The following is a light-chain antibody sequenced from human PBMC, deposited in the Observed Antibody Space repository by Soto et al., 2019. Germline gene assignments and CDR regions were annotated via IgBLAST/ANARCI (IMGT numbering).Light chain of an antibody. CDR1: QSISTY. J-gene: IGKJ2*01. V-gene: IGKV1-39*01. Sequence: DIQMTQSPSSLSASVGDRVTITCRASQSISTYLNWYQQKPGKAPKVLIYAASSLQNGVPSSFSGSGYEKEFTLSIRSLQPEDFATYYCQQSYSTPQPLGEGTKLEIK. CDR2: AAS. CDR3: QQSYSTPQP.